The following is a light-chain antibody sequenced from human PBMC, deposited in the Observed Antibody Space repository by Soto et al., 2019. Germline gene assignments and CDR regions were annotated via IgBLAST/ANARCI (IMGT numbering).Light chain of an antibody. J-gene: IGKJ5*01. CDR1: QSISSW. V-gene: IGKV1-5*03. Sequence: DIQMTQSPSTLSGSVGDRVTITCRASQSISSWLAWYQQKPGKAPKLLIYKESSLESGVPSRFSGSGSGTEFTLTISSLQPDDSATYYRQQYNSYSTFGQGTRLEIK. CDR3: QQYNSYST. CDR2: KES.